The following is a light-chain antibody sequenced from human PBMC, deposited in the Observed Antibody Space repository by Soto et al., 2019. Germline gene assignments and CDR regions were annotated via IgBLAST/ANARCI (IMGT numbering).Light chain of an antibody. V-gene: IGLV1-47*01. CDR3: AAWDDSLV. Sequence: QSVLTQPPSASGTPGQRVTISCSGSSSNIGSNYVYWYQQLPGTAPKLLIYRNNLRPSGVPDRFSGSKSGTSASLAISGLRSEDEADCYCAAWDDSLVFGGGTKVTVL. J-gene: IGLJ2*01. CDR2: RNN. CDR1: SSNIGSNY.